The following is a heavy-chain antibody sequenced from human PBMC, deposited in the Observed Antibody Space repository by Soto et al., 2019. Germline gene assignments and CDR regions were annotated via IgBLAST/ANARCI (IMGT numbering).Heavy chain of an antibody. CDR1: GYTFSTYG. J-gene: IGHJ4*02. V-gene: IGHV1-18*01. CDR2: ISPYNGNT. D-gene: IGHD3-22*01. Sequence: AASVKVSCKASGYTFSTYGISWVRQAPGQGLEWMGWISPYNGNTNYAQKIQGRVSMTADTSTGTAYMELRSLRSDDTAVYYCAGGNYYYDSSGYYTLGYWGQGTQVTVSS. CDR3: AGGNYYYDSSGYYTLGY.